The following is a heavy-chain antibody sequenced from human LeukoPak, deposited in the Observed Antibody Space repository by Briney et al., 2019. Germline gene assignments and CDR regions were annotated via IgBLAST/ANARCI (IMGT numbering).Heavy chain of an antibody. CDR1: RFNFSSFW. D-gene: IGHD3-9*01. J-gene: IGHJ6*02. CDR3: ARSLYYDILTGYYFKYGMDV. CDR2: FNNDWSST. Sequence: PGGSLRLSCSASRFNFSSFWMHRVPQAPGKGLVWVSRFNNDWSSTSYADSVKGRFTISRDNAKNTLYLQMNSLRAEDTAVYYCARSLYYDILTGYYFKYGMDVWGQGTTVTVSS. V-gene: IGHV3-74*01.